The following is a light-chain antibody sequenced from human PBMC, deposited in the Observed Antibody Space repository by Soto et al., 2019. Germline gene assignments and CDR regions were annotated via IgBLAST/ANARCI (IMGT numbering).Light chain of an antibody. CDR3: VLYVGSGIWV. CDR1: SGSVSTSYY. V-gene: IGLV8-61*01. J-gene: IGLJ3*02. Sequence: QAVVTQEPSLSVSPGGTVTLTCALSSGSVSTSYYPSWYQQTPGQAPRTLIYSTNTRSSGVPDRFSGSILGNKAALTIAGAQADDESDYYCVLYVGSGIWVFGGGPKVTVL. CDR2: STN.